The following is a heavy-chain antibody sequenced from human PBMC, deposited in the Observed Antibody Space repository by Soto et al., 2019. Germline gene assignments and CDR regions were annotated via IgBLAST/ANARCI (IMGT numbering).Heavy chain of an antibody. D-gene: IGHD2-2*01. V-gene: IGHV1-2*02. CDR2: INPNSGGT. Sequence: ASVKVSCKASGYTFTGYYMHWVRQAPGQGLEWMGWINPNSGGTNYAQKFQGRVTMTRDTSISTAYMELSRLRPDDTAVYYCARILRDQLPSHFDYWGQGTLVTVSS. J-gene: IGHJ4*02. CDR1: GYTFTGYY. CDR3: ARILRDQLPSHFDY.